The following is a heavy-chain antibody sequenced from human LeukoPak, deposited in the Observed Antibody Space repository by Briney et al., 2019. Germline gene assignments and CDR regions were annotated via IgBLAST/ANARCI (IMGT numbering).Heavy chain of an antibody. CDR1: GGTFSSYA. V-gene: IGHV1-69*04. CDR3: ARVDYYDSSGYYGKIDY. Sequence: SVKVSCKASGGTFSSYAISWVRQAPRQGPEWMGRIIPILGIANYAQKFQGRVTITADKSTSTAYMELSSLRSEDTAVYYCARVDYYDSSGYYGKIDYWGQGTLVTVSS. CDR2: IIPILGIA. J-gene: IGHJ4*02. D-gene: IGHD3-22*01.